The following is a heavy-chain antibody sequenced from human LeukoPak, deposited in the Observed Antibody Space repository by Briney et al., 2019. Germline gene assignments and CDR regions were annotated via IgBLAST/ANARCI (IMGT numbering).Heavy chain of an antibody. V-gene: IGHV3-30*18. J-gene: IGHJ6*02. Sequence: GGSLRLSCVASGFTFNNYAMSWVRQAPGKGLEWVAVISYDGSNRYYADSVKGRFTISRDNSKNTLYLQMNSLRAEDTAVYYCAKVLLRVPAAIPHNPVYYYGMDVWGQGTTVTVSS. CDR2: ISYDGSNR. CDR3: AKVLLRVPAAIPHNPVYYYGMDV. D-gene: IGHD2-2*01. CDR1: GFTFNNYA.